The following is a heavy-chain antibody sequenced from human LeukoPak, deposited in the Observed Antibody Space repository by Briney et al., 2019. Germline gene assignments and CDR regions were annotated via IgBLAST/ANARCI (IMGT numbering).Heavy chain of an antibody. D-gene: IGHD3-9*01. CDR3: ARQGYYDILTGSDAFDI. J-gene: IGHJ3*02. CDR1: GGSISSYY. CDR2: IYYSGST. Sequence: SETLSLTCTVSGGSISSYYWSWIRQPPGKGLEWIGYIYYSGSTNYNPSLKSRVTISVDTSKNQFSLKLSSVTAADTAVYYCARQGYYDILTGSDAFDIWGQGTMVTVSS. V-gene: IGHV4-59*08.